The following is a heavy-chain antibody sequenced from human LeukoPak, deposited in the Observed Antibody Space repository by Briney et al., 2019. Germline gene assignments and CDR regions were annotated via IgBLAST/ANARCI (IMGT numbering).Heavy chain of an antibody. CDR2: IYYSGST. Sequence: PSETLSLTCTVSGGSISSSSYYWGWIRQPPGTGLEWIGSIYYSGSTYYNPSLKSRVTISVDTSKNQFSLKLSSVTAADTAVYYCASGGSPYYYDSSGYYPRPFDPWGQGTLVTVSS. D-gene: IGHD3-22*01. CDR1: GGSISSSSYY. J-gene: IGHJ5*02. CDR3: ASGGSPYYYDSSGYYPRPFDP. V-gene: IGHV4-39*01.